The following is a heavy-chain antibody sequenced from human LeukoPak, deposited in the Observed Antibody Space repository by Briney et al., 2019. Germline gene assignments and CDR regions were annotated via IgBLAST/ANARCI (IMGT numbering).Heavy chain of an antibody. CDR3: ARPHYDSSGYYRGSFWYFDL. D-gene: IGHD3-22*01. Sequence: SEALSLTCAVYGGSFSGYYWSWIRQPPGKGLEWIGEINHSGSTNYNPSLKSRVTISVDTSKNQFSLKLSSVTAADTAVYYCARPHYDSSGYYRGSFWYFDLWGRGTLVTVSS. CDR2: INHSGST. V-gene: IGHV4-34*01. J-gene: IGHJ2*01. CDR1: GGSFSGYY.